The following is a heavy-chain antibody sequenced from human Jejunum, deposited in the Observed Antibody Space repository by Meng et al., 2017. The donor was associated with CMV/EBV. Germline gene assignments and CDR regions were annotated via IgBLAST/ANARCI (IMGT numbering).Heavy chain of an antibody. CDR1: VFTFGLYG. J-gene: IGHJ4*02. CDR2: KRYDDTKT. V-gene: IGHV3-30*02. Sequence: CTTSVFTFGLYGMHWLRQTPGKGLEWVTFKRYDDTKTYYGASVEGRFTISRDNAKTSLYLQMNSLRADDTAVYYCARDYRRGDGSGWGQGTLVTVSS. CDR3: ARDYRRGDGSG. D-gene: IGHD2-21*02.